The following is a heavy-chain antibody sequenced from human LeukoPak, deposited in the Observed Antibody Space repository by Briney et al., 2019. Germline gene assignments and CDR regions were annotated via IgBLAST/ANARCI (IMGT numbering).Heavy chain of an antibody. Sequence: GGSLRLSCGVSGFTVSSNYMSWVRQAPGKGLEWVSVLYSGGNTYYADSVKGRFTISRDNSENTLYLQVNSLRDEDTAVYYCARGGGAFCGTSCYRNFDYWGQGTLVTVSS. D-gene: IGHD2-2*01. CDR2: LYSGGNT. V-gene: IGHV3-66*01. J-gene: IGHJ4*02. CDR1: GFTVSSNY. CDR3: ARGGGAFCGTSCYRNFDY.